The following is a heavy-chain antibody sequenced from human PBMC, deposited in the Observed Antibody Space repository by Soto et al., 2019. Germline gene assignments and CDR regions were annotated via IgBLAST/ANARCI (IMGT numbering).Heavy chain of an antibody. CDR1: GYTFANYW. CDR2: IYPSVSTV. D-gene: IGHD1-7*01. J-gene: IGHJ5*02. CDR3: SRGNVANYFEP. V-gene: IGHV5-51*01. Sequence: GESLKISCQSSGYTFANYWIVWVRQMPGKGLEWMGIIYPSVSTVKYSPSVQGQVTMSVDKSISTAYLHWSSLKASDAAVYYCSRGNVANYFEPWGQGTLVTVSS.